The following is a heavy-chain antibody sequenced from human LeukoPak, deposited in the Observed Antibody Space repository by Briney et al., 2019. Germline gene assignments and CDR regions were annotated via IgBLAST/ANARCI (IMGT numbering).Heavy chain of an antibody. J-gene: IGHJ4*02. CDR2: ISIGGGTT. CDR1: GFTFSNYA. Sequence: GGSLRLSCAASGFTFSNYAMNWVRQAPGKGLEWVSDISIGGGTTYHADSVKGRFTISRDDSKNTLYLQMNSLRAEDTAVYYCARSASTFYDSSGHQFDYWGQGTLVTVSS. V-gene: IGHV3-23*01. D-gene: IGHD3-22*01. CDR3: ARSASTFYDSSGHQFDY.